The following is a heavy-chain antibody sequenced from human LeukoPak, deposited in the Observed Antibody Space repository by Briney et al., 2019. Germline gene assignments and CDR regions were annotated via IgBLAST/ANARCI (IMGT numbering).Heavy chain of an antibody. CDR2: ISGSDGST. V-gene: IGHV3-23*01. CDR3: AKRGPIEGSYYAPYYFDY. D-gene: IGHD3-10*01. CDR1: GFTFSSYA. J-gene: IGHJ4*02. Sequence: GGSLRLSCAASGFTFSSYAMTWVRQAPDKGLEWVSAISGSDGSTYYADSVKGRFTISRDDSQNTLYLQMNSLSAEDTAVYYCAKRGPIEGSYYAPYYFDYWGQGTLVTVSS.